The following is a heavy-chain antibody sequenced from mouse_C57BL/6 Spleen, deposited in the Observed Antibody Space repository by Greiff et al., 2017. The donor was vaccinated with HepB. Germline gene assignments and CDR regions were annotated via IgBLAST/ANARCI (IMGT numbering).Heavy chain of an antibody. Sequence: QVQLQQPGAELVRPGSSVKLSCKASGYTFTSYWMHWVKQRPIQGLEWIGNIDPSDSETHYNQKFKDKATLTVDKSSSTAYMQLSSLTSEDSAVYYCASDSSGYGWFAYWGQGTLVTVSA. CDR1: GYTFTSYW. D-gene: IGHD3-2*02. V-gene: IGHV1-52*01. CDR3: ASDSSGYGWFAY. J-gene: IGHJ3*01. CDR2: IDPSDSET.